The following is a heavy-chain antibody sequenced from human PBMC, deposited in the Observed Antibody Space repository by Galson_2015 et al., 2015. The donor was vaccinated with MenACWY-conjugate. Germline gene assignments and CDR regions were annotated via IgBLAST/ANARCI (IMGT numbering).Heavy chain of an antibody. D-gene: IGHD3-3*01. CDR3: ARIRRVFWSGDALYDYSYMDV. J-gene: IGHJ6*03. CDR1: GFSLDTSGMC. CDR2: IDWDDHK. Sequence: ALVKPTQTLTLTCPFSGFSLDTSGMCVGWIRQPPGKALEWLARIDWDDHKYYTTSLKTRLTISTDTSKNQVVLTLTNMDPVDTATYFCARIRRVFWSGDALYDYSYMDVWGKGTTVTVSS. V-gene: IGHV2-70*11.